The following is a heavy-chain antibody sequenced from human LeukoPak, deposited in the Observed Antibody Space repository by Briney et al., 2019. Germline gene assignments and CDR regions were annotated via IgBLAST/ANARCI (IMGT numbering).Heavy chain of an antibody. J-gene: IGHJ4*02. CDR1: GGSFSGYY. V-gene: IGHV4-34*01. CDR2: INHSGST. Sequence: SETLSLTCAVYGGSFSGYYWSWIRQPPGKGLEWIGEINHSGSTNYNPSLKSRVTISVDTSKNQFSLKLGSVTAADTAVYYCARGNRPYYYGSGSLPYWGQGTLVTVSS. CDR3: ARGNRPYYYGSGSLPY. D-gene: IGHD3-10*01.